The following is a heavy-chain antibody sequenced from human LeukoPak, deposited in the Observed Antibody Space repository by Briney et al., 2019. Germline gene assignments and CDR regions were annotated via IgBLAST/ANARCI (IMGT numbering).Heavy chain of an antibody. J-gene: IGHJ4*02. CDR2: ISYDGSNK. V-gene: IGHV3-30*18. D-gene: IGHD6-13*01. CDR3: AKEEISTAGPYDF. Sequence: GRSLRLSCAASGFTFSGYDIHWVRQAPGKGLEWVAIISYDGSNKYYTDSVKGRFTISRDNSKNTLFLQMNSLSAEDTAIYYCAKEEISTAGPYDFWGQGALVIVSS. CDR1: GFTFSGYD.